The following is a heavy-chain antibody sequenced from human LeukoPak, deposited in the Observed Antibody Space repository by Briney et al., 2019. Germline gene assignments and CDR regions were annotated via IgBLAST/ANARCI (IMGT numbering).Heavy chain of an antibody. CDR3: AKTMGNYYDSIDY. CDR2: IYYGGST. Sequence: SESLSLTCTVSGGSISSSSNYWGWIRQPPGKGLEWIGSIYYGGSTYYNPSLKSRVTISVDTSKNQFSLRLSSVTAADTAVYYCAKTMGNYYDSIDYWGQGALVTVP. V-gene: IGHV4-39*01. CDR1: GGSISSSSNY. D-gene: IGHD3-22*01. J-gene: IGHJ4*02.